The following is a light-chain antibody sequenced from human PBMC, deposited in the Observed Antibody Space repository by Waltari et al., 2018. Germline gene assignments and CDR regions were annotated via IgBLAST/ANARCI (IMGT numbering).Light chain of an antibody. CDR1: SNNIGNYY. CDR3: ATWDNSLTDVV. CDR2: DNN. V-gene: IGLV1-51*01. Sequence: QSVLTQPPSVSAAPGQKVTITCSGSSNNIGNYYLSWYHQLPGAAPKLLIYDNNKPPSGIPDRFSASKSGTSATLGITGLQIGDEADYYCATWDNSLTDVVFGGGTKLTVL. J-gene: IGLJ2*01.